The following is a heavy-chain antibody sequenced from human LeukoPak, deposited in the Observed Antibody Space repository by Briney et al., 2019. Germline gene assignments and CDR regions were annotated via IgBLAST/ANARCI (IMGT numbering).Heavy chain of an antibody. D-gene: IGHD1-14*01. CDR3: VRDPSYYRV. CDR2: ISASGTAI. Sequence: GGSLRLSCAASGFTFSDYFMTWIRQAPGKGLEWLSGISASGTAIYYRDSLKGRFTISRDNAKNSLYLQMNSLRVDDTALYYCVRDPSYYRVWGQGTLVTVSS. CDR1: GFTFSDYF. J-gene: IGHJ4*02. V-gene: IGHV3-11*01.